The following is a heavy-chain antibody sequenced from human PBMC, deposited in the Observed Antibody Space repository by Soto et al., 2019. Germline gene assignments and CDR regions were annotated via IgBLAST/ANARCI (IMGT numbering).Heavy chain of an antibody. J-gene: IGHJ2*01. CDR3: ARGPRFYWYFDL. Sequence: GGSLRLSCAASGFTFSSYAMHWVRQAPGKGLEWVAVISYDGSNKYYADSVKGRFTISRDNSKNTLYLQMNSLRAEDTAVYYCARGPRFYWYFDLWGRGTLVTVSS. CDR2: ISYDGSNK. V-gene: IGHV3-30-3*01. D-gene: IGHD4-17*01. CDR1: GFTFSSYA.